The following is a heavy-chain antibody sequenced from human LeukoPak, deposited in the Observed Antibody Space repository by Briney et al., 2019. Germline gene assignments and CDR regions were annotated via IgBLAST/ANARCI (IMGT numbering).Heavy chain of an antibody. CDR3: TTALYSSSSTGMSFDY. Sequence: GGSLRLSCAASGFTFSRHAMHWVRQAPGKGLEWVGRIKSKTDGGTTDYAAPVKGRFTISRDDSKNTLYLQMNSLKTEDTAVYYCTTALYSSSSTGMSFDYWGQGTLVTVSS. J-gene: IGHJ4*02. CDR2: IKSKTDGGTT. V-gene: IGHV3-15*01. D-gene: IGHD6-6*01. CDR1: GFTFSRHA.